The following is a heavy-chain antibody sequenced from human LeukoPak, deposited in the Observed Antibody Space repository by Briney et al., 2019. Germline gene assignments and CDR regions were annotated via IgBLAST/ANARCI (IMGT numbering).Heavy chain of an antibody. V-gene: IGHV1-2*02. J-gene: IGHJ4*02. CDR1: GYTFTGYY. Sequence: GASVKVSCKASGYTFTGYYMHWVRQAPGQGLEWMGWINPNSGGTNYAQEFQGRVTMTRDTSISTAYMELSRLRSDDTAVYYCVRDPLAPIAAAGMRGQGTLVTVSS. CDR3: VRDPLAPIAAAGM. D-gene: IGHD6-13*01. CDR2: INPNSGGT.